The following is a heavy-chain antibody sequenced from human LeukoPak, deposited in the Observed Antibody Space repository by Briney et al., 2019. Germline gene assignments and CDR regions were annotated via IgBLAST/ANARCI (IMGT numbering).Heavy chain of an antibody. CDR1: GDSVSSNSAA. CDR3: ARDAGSGWSSFDY. V-gene: IGHV6-1*01. Sequence: SQTLSLTCAISGDSVSSNSAAWNWIRQSPSRGLEWLGRAYYRSKWYNDYAVSMKSRITINPDTSKDQFSLQLNSVTPEDTAVYYCARDAGSGWSSFDYWGQGTLVTVSS. CDR2: AYYRSKWYN. J-gene: IGHJ4*02. D-gene: IGHD6-19*01.